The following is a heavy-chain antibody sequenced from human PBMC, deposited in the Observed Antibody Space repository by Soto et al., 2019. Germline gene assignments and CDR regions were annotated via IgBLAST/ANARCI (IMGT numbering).Heavy chain of an antibody. J-gene: IGHJ3*02. CDR2: IYYSGST. Sequence: SATLYLTCTILGISISSYYWSWIRHPPGKGFEWIGYIYYSGSTNYNPSLKSRVTISVDMSKNQFSLKLSSVTAADTAVYYCARALILTGYYIHDAFDIWGQGTMVT. D-gene: IGHD3-9*01. V-gene: IGHV4-59*01. CDR1: GISISSYY. CDR3: ARALILTGYYIHDAFDI.